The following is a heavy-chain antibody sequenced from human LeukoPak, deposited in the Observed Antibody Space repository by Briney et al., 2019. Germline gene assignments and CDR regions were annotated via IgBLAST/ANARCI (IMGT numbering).Heavy chain of an antibody. D-gene: IGHD2-15*01. J-gene: IGHJ5*02. Sequence: PGGSLRLSCAASGFTFSSYGFHWVRQAPGKGLEWVAVIWYDGSNKYYADSVKGRFTISRDSSKNTLYLQMNSLRAEDKAVYYCAKDGSGGGWKWFDPWGQGTLVTVSS. CDR3: AKDGSGGGWKWFDP. CDR1: GFTFSSYG. V-gene: IGHV3-33*06. CDR2: IWYDGSNK.